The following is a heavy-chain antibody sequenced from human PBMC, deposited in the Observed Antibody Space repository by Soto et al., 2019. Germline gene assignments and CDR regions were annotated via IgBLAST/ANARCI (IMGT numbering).Heavy chain of an antibody. CDR1: GFNFRDYG. CDR3: ARDASVARGNWLDP. CDR2: IWYDGSNK. V-gene: IGHV3-33*01. Sequence: PGGSLRLSCAASGFNFRDYGMHWVRQAPGKALEWVARIWYDGSNKYYGDFVKGRFTISRDNPKNMVYLQMNSLRVEDTVVYYCARDASVARGNWLDPWGQGTLVTVSS. J-gene: IGHJ5*02.